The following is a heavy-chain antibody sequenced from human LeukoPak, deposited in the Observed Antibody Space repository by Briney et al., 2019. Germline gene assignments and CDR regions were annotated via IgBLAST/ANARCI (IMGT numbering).Heavy chain of an antibody. CDR1: GGSISSGSYY. V-gene: IGHV4-61*02. CDR2: IYTSGST. D-gene: IGHD1-26*01. Sequence: PSETLSLTCTVSGGSISSGSYYWSWIRQPAGKGLEWIGRIYTSGSTNYNPPLKSRVTMSVDTSKNQFSLKLSSVTAADTAVYYCARTGPSGSCFDYWGQGTLVTVSS. CDR3: ARTGPSGSCFDY. J-gene: IGHJ4*02.